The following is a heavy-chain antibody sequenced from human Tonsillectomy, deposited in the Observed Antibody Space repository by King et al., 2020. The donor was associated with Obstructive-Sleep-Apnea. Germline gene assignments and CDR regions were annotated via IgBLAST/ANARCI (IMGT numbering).Heavy chain of an antibody. CDR2: ISGSGGST. Sequence: VQLVESGGSLVQPGGYLRLSCAASGFTFSSYAMSWVRQAPGKGLEWVSAISGSGGSTYYADSVKGRFTISRDNSKNTLYLQMNSLRAEDTAVYYCAKDGGAEPVVTTRLAFDIWGQGTMVTVSS. V-gene: IGHV3-23*04. CDR1: GFTFSSYA. D-gene: IGHD4-23*01. J-gene: IGHJ3*02. CDR3: AKDGGAEPVVTTRLAFDI.